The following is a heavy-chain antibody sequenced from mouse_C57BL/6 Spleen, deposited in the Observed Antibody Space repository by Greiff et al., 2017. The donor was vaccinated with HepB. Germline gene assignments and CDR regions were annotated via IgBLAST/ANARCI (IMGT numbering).Heavy chain of an antibody. CDR3: ARSYGNYWYVDV. D-gene: IGHD2-1*01. Sequence: VQLQQSGAELVRPGTSVKVSCKASGYAFTNYLIEWVKQRPGQGLEWIGVINPGSGGTNYNEKFKGKATLTADKSSSTAYMQLSSLTSEDSAVYFCARSYGNYWYVDVWGTGTTVTVSS. J-gene: IGHJ1*03. CDR2: INPGSGGT. CDR1: GYAFTNYL. V-gene: IGHV1-54*01.